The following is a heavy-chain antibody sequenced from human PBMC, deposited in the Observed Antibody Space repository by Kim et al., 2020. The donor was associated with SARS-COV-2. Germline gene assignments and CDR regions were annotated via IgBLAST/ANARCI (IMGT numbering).Heavy chain of an antibody. Sequence: VKGRFTISRDNAKNSLYLQMNSLRAEDTALYYCAKDRRAYGSGSYFVIDYWGQGTLVTVSS. J-gene: IGHJ4*02. V-gene: IGHV3-9*01. CDR3: AKDRRAYGSGSYFVIDY. D-gene: IGHD3-10*01.